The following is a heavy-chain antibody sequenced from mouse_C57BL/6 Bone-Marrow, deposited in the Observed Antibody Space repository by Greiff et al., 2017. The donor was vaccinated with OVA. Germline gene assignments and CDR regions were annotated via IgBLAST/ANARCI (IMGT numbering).Heavy chain of an antibody. V-gene: IGHV5-9-1*02. Sequence: EVMLVESGEGLVKPGGSLKLSCAASGFTFSSYAMSWVRQTPEKRLEWVAYISSGGDYIYYADTVKGRFTISRDNARNTLYLQMSSLKSEDTAMYYCTRDNDGNSHFDYWGQGTTLTVSS. D-gene: IGHD2-1*01. CDR2: ISSGGDYI. J-gene: IGHJ2*01. CDR3: TRDNDGNSHFDY. CDR1: GFTFSSYA.